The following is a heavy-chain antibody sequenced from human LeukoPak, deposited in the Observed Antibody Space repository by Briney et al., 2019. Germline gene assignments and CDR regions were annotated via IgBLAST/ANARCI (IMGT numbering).Heavy chain of an antibody. D-gene: IGHD3-22*01. CDR3: ASTNYYDSSGQGLYY. J-gene: IGHJ4*02. Sequence: ASVKVSCKASGGTFSSYAISWVRQAPGQELEWMGRIIPILGIANYAQKFQGRVTITADKSTSTAYMELSSLRSEDTAVYCCASTNYYDSSGQGLYYWGQGTLVTVSS. CDR1: GGTFSSYA. V-gene: IGHV1-69*04. CDR2: IIPILGIA.